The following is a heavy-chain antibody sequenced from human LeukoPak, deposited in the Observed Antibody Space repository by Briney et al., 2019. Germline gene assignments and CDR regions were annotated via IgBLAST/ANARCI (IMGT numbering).Heavy chain of an antibody. CDR2: ISGSGGST. D-gene: IGHD1-26*01. CDR3: AKDLRYSGSIRAIDY. J-gene: IGHJ4*02. CDR1: GFAFSSFA. V-gene: IGHV3-23*01. Sequence: GGSLRLSCAASGFAFSSFAMSSVRQAPGTGLECVSTISGSGGSTYYADSVKGRFTISRDNSKNTLYLQMNSLRAEDTAVYYCAKDLRYSGSIRAIDYWGQGTLVTDSS.